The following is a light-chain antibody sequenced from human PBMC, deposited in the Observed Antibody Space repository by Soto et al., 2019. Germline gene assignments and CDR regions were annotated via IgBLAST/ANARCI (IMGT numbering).Light chain of an antibody. V-gene: IGKV3-20*01. Sequence: EAVLTQSPGTLSLSPGERATLSCRASQSVSSRYLAWYQQKPGQAPRLLLYGTSTRATGIPDRFSGSGSGTAFTLTITRVEPEDFAVYYCQQYGSSPPMYTFAQGTKLEIK. CDR1: QSVSSRY. CDR2: GTS. J-gene: IGKJ2*01. CDR3: QQYGSSPPMYT.